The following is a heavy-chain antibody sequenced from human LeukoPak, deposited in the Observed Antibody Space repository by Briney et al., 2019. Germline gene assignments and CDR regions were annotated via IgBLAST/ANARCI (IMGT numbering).Heavy chain of an antibody. D-gene: IGHD1-1*01. Sequence: GGSLRLSCAASGFTFSDYYMSWIRQAPGKGLEWVSYISGSSSYTNYADSVKGRFTISRDNAKNSLYLQMNSLRAEDTAVYYCARETKRYQKYYFDYWGQGTLVTVSS. J-gene: IGHJ4*02. CDR1: GFTFSDYY. CDR2: ISGSSSYT. CDR3: ARETKRYQKYYFDY. V-gene: IGHV3-11*06.